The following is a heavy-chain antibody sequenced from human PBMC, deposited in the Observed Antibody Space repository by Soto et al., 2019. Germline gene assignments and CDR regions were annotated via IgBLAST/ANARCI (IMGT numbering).Heavy chain of an antibody. CDR3: AKDKGVAIVVVPAAWDY. J-gene: IGHJ4*02. D-gene: IGHD2-2*01. CDR1: GFTFTNYF. CDR2: ISGFGDGT. Sequence: GGSLRLSCAASGFTFTNYFMSWVRQAPGEGLEWVSAISGFGDGTYYADFVKGRFTISRDNSKNTLYLQMNSLRAEDTAAYYCAKDKGVAIVVVPAAWDYWGQGTLVTVSS. V-gene: IGHV3-23*01.